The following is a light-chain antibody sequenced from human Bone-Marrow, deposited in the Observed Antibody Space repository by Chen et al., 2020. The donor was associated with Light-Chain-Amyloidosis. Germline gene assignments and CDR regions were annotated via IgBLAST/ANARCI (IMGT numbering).Light chain of an antibody. CDR3: AAWDGSQSGDV. J-gene: IGLJ1*01. V-gene: IGLV1-47*01. Sequence: QSVLTQPPSASGTPGQRVTISCSGASSNIGINYVYWYKHFPGAAPNLLIHRNNQRPSGGPDRWCAAKSGSAAFLAISGLRSEEEADDDGAAWDGSQSGDVVGAGTKVFVL. CDR1: SSNIGINY. CDR2: RNN.